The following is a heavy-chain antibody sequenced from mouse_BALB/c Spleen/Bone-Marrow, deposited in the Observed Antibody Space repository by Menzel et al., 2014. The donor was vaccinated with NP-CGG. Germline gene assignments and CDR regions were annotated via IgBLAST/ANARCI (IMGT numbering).Heavy chain of an antibody. CDR2: INGNRGST. Sequence: EVQVVESGGGLVQPGGSLKLSCAASGFTFSNYGMSWVRQTPDRRLELVATINGNRGSTYYPDSVKGRFTISRDTAKNTLYLQMSSLKSEETAMYYCVRGNYGNYVDYFDFWGQGTTLTVSS. CDR3: VRGNYGNYVDYFDF. D-gene: IGHD2-1*01. V-gene: IGHV5-6-3*01. J-gene: IGHJ2*01. CDR1: GFTFSNYG.